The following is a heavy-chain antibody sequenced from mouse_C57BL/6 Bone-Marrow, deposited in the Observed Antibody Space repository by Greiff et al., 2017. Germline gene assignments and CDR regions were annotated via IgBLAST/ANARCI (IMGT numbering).Heavy chain of an antibody. CDR3: ARESYYYGSSSWFAY. D-gene: IGHD1-1*01. Sequence: QVQLQQSGAELVKPGASVKLSCKASGYTFTSYWMHWVKQRPGQGLEWIGMIHPNSGSTNYNEKFKSKATLTVDKSSSTAYMQLSSLTSEDSAVYYCARESYYYGSSSWFAYWGQGTLVTVSA. CDR2: IHPNSGST. J-gene: IGHJ3*01. CDR1: GYTFTSYW. V-gene: IGHV1-64*01.